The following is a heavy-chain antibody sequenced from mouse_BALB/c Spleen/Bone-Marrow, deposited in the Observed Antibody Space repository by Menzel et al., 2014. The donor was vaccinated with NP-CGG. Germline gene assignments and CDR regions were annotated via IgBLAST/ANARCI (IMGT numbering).Heavy chain of an antibody. CDR3: ARGGLWSSFDY. V-gene: IGHV5-12*02. CDR2: ISNSGGST. J-gene: IGHJ2*01. Sequence: EVMLVESGGGLVQPGGSLKLSCATSGFTFSDYYMYWVRRTPEKRLEWVAYISNSGGSTYYPDTVKGRFTISRDNAKNTLYLQMSRLKSEDTAMYYCARGGLWSSFDYWGQGTTLTVSS. CDR1: GFTFSDYY. D-gene: IGHD1-1*02.